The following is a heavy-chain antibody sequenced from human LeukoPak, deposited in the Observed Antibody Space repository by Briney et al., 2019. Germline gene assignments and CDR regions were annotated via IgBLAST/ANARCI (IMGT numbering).Heavy chain of an antibody. CDR1: GFTFFNYW. V-gene: IGHV3-7*01. CDR3: ARSYTDSRFSAFQT. CDR2: IHQDGSEK. D-gene: IGHD2-2*02. Sequence: GGSLRLSCAASGFTFFNYWMRWVRQAPGKGLEWVADIHQDGSEKFYVDSVRDRFIISRDNAKNSLFLQMNSLTVEDTALYYCARSYTDSRFSAFQTWGQGTLVSVSS. J-gene: IGHJ3*01.